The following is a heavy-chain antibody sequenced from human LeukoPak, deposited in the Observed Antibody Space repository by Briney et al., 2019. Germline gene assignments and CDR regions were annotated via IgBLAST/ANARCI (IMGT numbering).Heavy chain of an antibody. D-gene: IGHD6-13*01. Sequence: GALSLSCAASGFTFSSYSMNWVRRAPGKGLEGVSYISSSSSTIYYADSVKGRFTISRDNAKNSLYLQMNSLRAEDTAVYYCARIPTCSSSPSYWGQGTLVTVSS. V-gene: IGHV3-48*04. CDR2: ISSSSSTI. CDR3: ARIPTCSSSPSY. J-gene: IGHJ4*02. CDR1: GFTFSSYS.